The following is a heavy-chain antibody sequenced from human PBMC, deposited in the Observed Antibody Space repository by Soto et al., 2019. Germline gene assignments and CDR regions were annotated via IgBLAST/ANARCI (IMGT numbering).Heavy chain of an antibody. CDR2: IHYSQSS. Sequence: SETLSLTCTVSGGSINSPFFWAWLRQPPGKGLEWIASIHYSQSSYSHPSLRSRITISAGASMDQFSLRLASMTAADTAVYYCAKMGDDHGRSYFDSWGQGRLVTVSS. CDR3: AKMGDDHGRSYFDS. D-gene: IGHD1-26*01. V-gene: IGHV4-39*01. CDR1: GGSINSPFF. J-gene: IGHJ4*02.